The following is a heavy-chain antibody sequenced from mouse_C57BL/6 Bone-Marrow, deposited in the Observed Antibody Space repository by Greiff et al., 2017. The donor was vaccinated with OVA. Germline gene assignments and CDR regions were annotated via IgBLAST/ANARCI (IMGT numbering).Heavy chain of an antibody. CDR2: VSDGGSST. Sequence: EVKLQESGGGLVKPGGSLKLSCAASGFTFSSYAMSWVRLTPEQSLEWVAIVSDGGSSTYYPDNVKGRFTISRDNAKNNLYLQMSHLKSEDTAMYYCARDRDLFAYWGQGTLVTESA. CDR1: GFTFSSYA. V-gene: IGHV5-4*01. J-gene: IGHJ3*01. D-gene: IGHD3-3*01. CDR3: ARDRDLFAY.